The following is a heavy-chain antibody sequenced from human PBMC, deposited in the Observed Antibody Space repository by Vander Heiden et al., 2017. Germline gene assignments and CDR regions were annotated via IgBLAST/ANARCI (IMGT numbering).Heavy chain of an antibody. D-gene: IGHD2-21*02. CDR1: GSNFGVYA. CDR2: VRSKIYGGTT. CDR3: TRASTEVTAKYYFDY. J-gene: IGHJ4*02. V-gene: IGHV3-49*03. Sequence: GRSLRLSCTACGSNFGVYAMSWFRQAPGGELEWVGFVRSKIYGGTTEIAASVKGRFTISRDDSKSIAYLQMNSLKTEDTGVYYCTRASTEVTAKYYFDYWGQGTLVTVSS.